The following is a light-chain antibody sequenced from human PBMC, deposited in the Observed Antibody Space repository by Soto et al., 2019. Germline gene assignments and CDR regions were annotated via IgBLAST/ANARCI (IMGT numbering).Light chain of an antibody. CDR2: GDN. V-gene: IGLV1-40*01. Sequence: QSVLTQPPSVSGAPGQRVSISCTGSTSNIGAPYGVHWYQHLPGTAPKLLIYGDNNRPSGVPDRFSGSKSGTSASLAITRLQAEDEADYYCQSYDISLHNYVFGTGTRSPS. CDR3: QSYDISLHNYV. CDR1: TSNIGAPYG. J-gene: IGLJ1*01.